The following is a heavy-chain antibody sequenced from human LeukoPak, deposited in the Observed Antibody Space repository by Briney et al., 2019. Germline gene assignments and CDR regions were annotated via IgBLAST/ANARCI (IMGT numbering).Heavy chain of an antibody. D-gene: IGHD1-26*01. CDR1: GFTFSDYF. CDR3: GYSGTLNFDY. V-gene: IGHV3-11*04. CDR2: ISSSGNTI. J-gene: IGHJ4*02. Sequence: GGSLRLSCAASGFTFSDYFMSWIRQAPGKGLEWLSYISSSGNTIYYADSVKGRFTISRDNAKNLLYLQLNSLRAEDTAVYYRGYSGTLNFDYWGQGTLVTVSS.